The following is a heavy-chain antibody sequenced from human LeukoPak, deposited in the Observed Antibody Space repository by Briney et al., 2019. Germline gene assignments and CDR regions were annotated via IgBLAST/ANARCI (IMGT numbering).Heavy chain of an antibody. CDR2: ITPITGIA. J-gene: IGHJ3*02. CDR1: GGTFSSDV. D-gene: IGHD4-11*01. Sequence: SVRVSCTASGGTFSSDVTSWVRQAPGQGRDWMGRITPITGIANYAQRFQGRVTITAEKSTSTAYMELSGLTVSDTPMYYSARTSTVTTYRAFDIWGQGTMVTVSS. CDR3: ARTSTVTTYRAFDI. V-gene: IGHV1-69*04.